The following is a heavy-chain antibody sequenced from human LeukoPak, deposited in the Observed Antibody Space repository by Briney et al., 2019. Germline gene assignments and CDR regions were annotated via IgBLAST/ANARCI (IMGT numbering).Heavy chain of an antibody. D-gene: IGHD2-8*01. J-gene: IGHJ4*02. CDR2: INRNGGST. V-gene: IGHV3-20*03. CDR3: TRGFRNGPFDC. Sequence: INRNGGSTDYADSVKGRFTISRDNAKNSHFLQMNSLRVEDTALYYCTRGFRNGPFDCWGQGTLVTVSS.